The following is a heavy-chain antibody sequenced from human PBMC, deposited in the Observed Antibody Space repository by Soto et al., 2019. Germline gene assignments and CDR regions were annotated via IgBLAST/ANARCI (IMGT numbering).Heavy chain of an antibody. Sequence: GGSLRLSCAASGLNFRSYWMHWVRQAPGKGLVWVSRINTDGSVAMYVDSVKGRFTISRDNAKNTLFLHMNSLRAEDTAIYYCARSLGSKNAFDIWGPGTKVTVSS. CDR1: GLNFRSYW. CDR3: ARSLGSKNAFDI. CDR2: INTDGSVA. D-gene: IGHD3-16*01. V-gene: IGHV3-74*03. J-gene: IGHJ3*02.